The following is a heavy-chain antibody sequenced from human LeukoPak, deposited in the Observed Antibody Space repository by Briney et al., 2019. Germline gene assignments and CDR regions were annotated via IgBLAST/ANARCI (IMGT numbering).Heavy chain of an antibody. CDR1: GFTFSSYS. D-gene: IGHD1-26*01. Sequence: PGGSLRLSCAASGFTFSSYSMDWVRQAPGKGLEWVSSISSSSSYIYYADSVKGRFTISRDNAKNSLYLQMNSLRAEDTAAYYCARDSGGSYWNWGQGTLVTVSS. CDR3: ARDSGGSYWN. V-gene: IGHV3-21*01. J-gene: IGHJ4*02. CDR2: ISSSSSYI.